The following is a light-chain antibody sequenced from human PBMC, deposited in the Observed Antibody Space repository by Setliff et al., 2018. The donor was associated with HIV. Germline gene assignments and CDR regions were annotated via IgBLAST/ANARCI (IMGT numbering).Light chain of an antibody. J-gene: IGLJ1*01. CDR2: EVS. V-gene: IGLV2-14*01. Sequence: QSALTQPASVSGSPGQSITISCTGTSSDVGGYNYVSWYQQHPGKAPKLMIYEVSNRPSGVSNRFSGSKSGNTASLTISGLQAEDEADYYCSSYTGSRTYVFGTGIKV. CDR1: SSDVGGYNY. CDR3: SSYTGSRTYV.